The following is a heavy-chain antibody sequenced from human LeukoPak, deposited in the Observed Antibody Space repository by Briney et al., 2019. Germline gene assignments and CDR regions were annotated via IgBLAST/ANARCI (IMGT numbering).Heavy chain of an antibody. D-gene: IGHD3-10*01. J-gene: IGHJ4*02. CDR3: ARKLPEGFDY. CDR2: ISSGSTI. Sequence: GSLILSCAASGFTFSSYEMNWVRQAPGKGLEWVSYISSGSTIYYADSVKGRFTISRDNAKNSLYLQMNSLRAEDTAFYYCARKLPEGFDYWGQGTLVTVSS. V-gene: IGHV3-48*03. CDR1: GFTFSSYE.